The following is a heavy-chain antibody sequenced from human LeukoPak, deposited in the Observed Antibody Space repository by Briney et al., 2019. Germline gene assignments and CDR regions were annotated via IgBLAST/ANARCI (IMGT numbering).Heavy chain of an antibody. CDR2: MYYSGSA. Sequence: PSETLSLTCTVSNGSISSYYWSWIRQPPGKGLEWIGYMYYSGSANYNPSLKSRVTISVDTSKSQLSLSLTSVTAADTAVYYCARSGGDIVASYYFDYWGQGTLVTVSS. CDR1: NGSISSYY. V-gene: IGHV4-59*01. J-gene: IGHJ4*02. CDR3: ARSGGDIVASYYFDY. D-gene: IGHD2-15*01.